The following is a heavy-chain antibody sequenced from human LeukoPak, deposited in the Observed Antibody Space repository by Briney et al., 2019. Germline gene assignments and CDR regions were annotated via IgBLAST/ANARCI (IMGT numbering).Heavy chain of an antibody. D-gene: IGHD2-15*01. Sequence: SVKVSCKASGGTFSSYATSWVRQAPGQGLEWMGGIIPIFGTADYAQKFQDRLTITADKSTSTAYMELSSLRSEDTAVYYCASATLRCSGGSCYEMDVWGKGTTVTVSS. J-gene: IGHJ6*04. V-gene: IGHV1-69*06. CDR1: GGTFSSYA. CDR2: IIPIFGTA. CDR3: ASATLRCSGGSCYEMDV.